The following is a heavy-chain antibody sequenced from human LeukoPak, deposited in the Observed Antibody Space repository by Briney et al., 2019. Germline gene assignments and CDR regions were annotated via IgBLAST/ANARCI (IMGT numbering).Heavy chain of an antibody. D-gene: IGHD6-13*01. V-gene: IGHV5-51*01. CDR2: IYPGDSDT. CDR3: ARSDSSSWYLGYFDY. CDR1: GYSFTSYW. Sequence: GESLQISCKGSGYSFTSYWIGWVRQMPGKGLEWMGIIYPGDSDTRYSPSFQGQVTISADKSISTAYLQWSSLKASDTAMYYCARSDSSSWYLGYFDYWGQGTLVTVSS. J-gene: IGHJ4*02.